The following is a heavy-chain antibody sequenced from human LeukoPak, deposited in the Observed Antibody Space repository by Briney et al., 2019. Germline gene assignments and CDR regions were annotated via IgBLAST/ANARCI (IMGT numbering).Heavy chain of an antibody. D-gene: IGHD3-10*02. CDR3: ARLTRTMSLGIDY. J-gene: IGHJ4*02. V-gene: IGHV4-39*07. CDR1: GGSISSGGYY. CDR2: INHSGST. Sequence: SETLSLTCTVSGGSISSGGYYWSWIRQPPGKGLEWIGEINHSGSTNYNPSLKSRVTISVDTSKNQFSLKLSSVTAADTAVYYCARLTRTMSLGIDYWGQGTLVTVSS.